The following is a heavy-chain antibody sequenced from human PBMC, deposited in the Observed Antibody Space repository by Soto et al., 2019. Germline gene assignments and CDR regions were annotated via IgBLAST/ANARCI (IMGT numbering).Heavy chain of an antibody. D-gene: IGHD2-15*01. J-gene: IGHJ5*02. CDR3: ARGRSFRLVVVPLDT. CDR2: ISHSGRA. Sequence: PSETLSLICGVSGFSIQTSYFWGWIRQPPGKGLEWIGLISHSGRAISHPSFASRATISLDTTNNAFSLTLRSVTAADTAVYDCARGRSFRLVVVPLDTWGQGTLVNVSS. V-gene: IGHV4-38-2*01. CDR1: GFSIQTSYF.